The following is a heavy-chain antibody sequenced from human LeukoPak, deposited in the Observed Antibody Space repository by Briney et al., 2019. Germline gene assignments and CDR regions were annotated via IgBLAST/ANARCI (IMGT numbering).Heavy chain of an antibody. CDR3: ARVDSCSGGSCYSSFDY. D-gene: IGHD2-15*01. Sequence: SETLSLTCAVYGGSFSGYYWSWIRQPPGKGLEWIGEINHSGSTNYNPSLKSRVTISVDKSKNQFSLKLSSVTAADTAVYYCARVDSCSGGSCYSSFDYWGQGTLVTVSS. J-gene: IGHJ4*02. CDR2: INHSGST. V-gene: IGHV4-34*01. CDR1: GGSFSGYY.